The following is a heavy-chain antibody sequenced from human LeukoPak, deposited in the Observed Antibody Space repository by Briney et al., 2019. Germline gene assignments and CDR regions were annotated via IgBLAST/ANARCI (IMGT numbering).Heavy chain of an antibody. CDR2: IYYSGST. J-gene: IGHJ4*02. Sequence: SETLSLTCTVSGGSISSSSYYWGWIRQPPGKGLEWIGSIYYSGSTYYSPSLKSRVTISVDTSKNQFSLKLSSVTAADTAVYYCARADYGDYVPFFDYWGQGTLVTVSS. D-gene: IGHD4-17*01. CDR1: GGSISSSSYY. V-gene: IGHV4-39*07. CDR3: ARADYGDYVPFFDY.